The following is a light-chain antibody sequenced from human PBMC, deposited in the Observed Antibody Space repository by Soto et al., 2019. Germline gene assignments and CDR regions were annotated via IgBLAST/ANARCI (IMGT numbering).Light chain of an antibody. Sequence: QSVLTQPASVSGSPGQSISISCSGTNSDVGGYNYVSWYQQHPGKAPKLMIYGVTNRPSGVSDRFSGSESGNTASLTISGLQAEDEADYYCSSYASIGTRVFGGGTKLTVL. CDR1: NSDVGGYNY. CDR3: SSYASIGTRV. J-gene: IGLJ2*01. V-gene: IGLV2-14*01. CDR2: GVT.